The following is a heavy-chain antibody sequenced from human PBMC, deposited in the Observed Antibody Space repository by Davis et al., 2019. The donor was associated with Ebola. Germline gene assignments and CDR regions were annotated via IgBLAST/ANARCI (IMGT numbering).Heavy chain of an antibody. J-gene: IGHJ3*02. CDR3: ATLRRTITGMDDGFDI. V-gene: IGHV5-51*01. D-gene: IGHD1-20*01. Sequence: GESLKISCKDSGNSFTSHWIGWVRQMPGKGLDWMGIIYTGDSDTRYSPSFRGQVTISADKSIKTAFLQWSSLKASDTAIYYCATLRRTITGMDDGFDIWGQGTMVTVSS. CDR1: GNSFTSHW. CDR2: IYTGDSDT.